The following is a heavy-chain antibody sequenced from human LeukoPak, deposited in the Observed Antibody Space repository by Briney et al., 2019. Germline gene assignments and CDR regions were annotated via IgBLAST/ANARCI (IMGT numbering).Heavy chain of an antibody. CDR3: AKSTWSMYYFDY. J-gene: IGHJ4*02. D-gene: IGHD5/OR15-5a*01. V-gene: IGHV3-21*06. CDR2: ISSSSSYI. Sequence: GGSLRLSCAASGFTFSSYAMNWVRQAPGKGLEWVSSISSSSSYIYYADSVKGRFTFSRDNAKNSLYLQMNSLRAEDTAVYYCAKSTWSMYYFDYWGQGTLVTVSS. CDR1: GFTFSSYA.